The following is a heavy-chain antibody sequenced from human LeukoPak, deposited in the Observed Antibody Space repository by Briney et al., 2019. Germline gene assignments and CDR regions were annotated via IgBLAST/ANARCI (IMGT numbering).Heavy chain of an antibody. Sequence: SETLSLTCAVSGGSISSGGYSWRWIRQPPGKGLEWIGYIYHSGSTYYNPSLKSRVTISVDRSKNQFSLKLSSVTAADTAVYYCARGAGYSGYGYLDYWGQGTLVTVSS. CDR2: IYHSGST. J-gene: IGHJ4*02. V-gene: IGHV4-30-2*01. D-gene: IGHD5-12*01. CDR1: GGSISSGGYS. CDR3: ARGAGYSGYGYLDY.